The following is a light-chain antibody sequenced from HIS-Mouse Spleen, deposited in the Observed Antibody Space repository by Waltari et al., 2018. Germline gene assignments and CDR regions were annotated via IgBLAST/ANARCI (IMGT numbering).Light chain of an antibody. V-gene: IGLV2-23*01. CDR2: EGS. CDR3: CSYAGSSTWV. CDR1: SSDVGRYNL. Sequence: QSALTQPASVSGSPGQSITISCTGTSSDVGRYNLVSWYQQHPGKAPKLMIYEGSKRPSAVSNRFSGSKCGNTASLTISGIQAEDEADYSCCSYAGSSTWVFGGGTKLTVL. J-gene: IGLJ3*02.